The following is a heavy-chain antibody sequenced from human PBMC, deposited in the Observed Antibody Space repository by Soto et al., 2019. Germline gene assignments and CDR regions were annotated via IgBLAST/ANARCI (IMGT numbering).Heavy chain of an antibody. Sequence: ASETLSLTCAVSGGSISSGGYSWSWIRQPPGKGLEWIGYIYHSGSTYYNPSLKSRVTISVDRSKNQFSLKLSSVTAADTAVYYCARLGCSGGSCSAFDIWGQGTMVTVSS. D-gene: IGHD2-15*01. V-gene: IGHV4-30-2*01. CDR2: IYHSGST. J-gene: IGHJ3*02. CDR3: ARLGCSGGSCSAFDI. CDR1: GGSISSGGYS.